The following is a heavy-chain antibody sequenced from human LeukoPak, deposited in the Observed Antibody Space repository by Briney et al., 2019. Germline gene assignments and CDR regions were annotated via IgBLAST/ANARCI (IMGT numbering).Heavy chain of an antibody. CDR2: INVDSGGT. J-gene: IGHJ6*03. CDR1: GYTFNDYY. V-gene: IGHV1-2*02. Sequence: ASVKVSCKASGYTFNDYYVHWVRLAPGQGLEWMGWINVDSGGTKYAEKFQGRVTMTRDTSISTAYMELSRLRSDDTAVYYCARDEGYYNYMDVWGKGTTVSVSS. CDR3: ARDEGYYNYMDV.